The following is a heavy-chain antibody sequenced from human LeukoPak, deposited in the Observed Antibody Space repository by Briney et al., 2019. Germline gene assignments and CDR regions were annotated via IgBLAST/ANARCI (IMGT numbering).Heavy chain of an antibody. CDR3: ARGCGGDCSWYAFDI. CDR1: GYSFSSYY. V-gene: IGHV1-46*01. CDR2: INPSGGST. Sequence: GASVKVSCKAYGYSFSSYYMHRVRQAPGQGLEWMGIINPSGGSTSYAQKFQGRVTMTRDTSTSTVYRELSRLRSEDTAVYYCARGCGGDCSWYAFDIWGQGTMVTVSS. D-gene: IGHD2-21*02. J-gene: IGHJ3*02.